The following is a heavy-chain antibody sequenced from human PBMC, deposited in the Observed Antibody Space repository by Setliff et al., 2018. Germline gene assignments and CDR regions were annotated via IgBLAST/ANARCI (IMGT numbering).Heavy chain of an antibody. CDR2: ISGYNGNT. Sequence: ASVKVSCKASGYTFTSYGISWVRQAPGQGLEWMGWISGYNGNTKYAQKFQGRVTMTTDTSTSTAYMELRSLRSDDTAVYYCARDPGWFGELLGYFDYWGQGTLVTVSS. V-gene: IGHV1-18*01. CDR1: GYTFTSYG. J-gene: IGHJ4*02. D-gene: IGHD3-10*01. CDR3: ARDPGWFGELLGYFDY.